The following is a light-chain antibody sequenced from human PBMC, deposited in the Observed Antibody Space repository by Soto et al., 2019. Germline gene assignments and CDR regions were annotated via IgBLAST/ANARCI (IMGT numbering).Light chain of an antibody. CDR2: KAS. Sequence: DIQMTQSPSTLSASVGDRVTITCRASQSISAGLAWYQQKPGKAPKLLIYKASSLESGVPSRFSGSGSGTEFTLAISSLQPDAFATDYCQQYNNYGSWTFGQGTKVEIK. J-gene: IGKJ1*01. CDR1: QSISAG. CDR3: QQYNNYGSWT. V-gene: IGKV1-5*03.